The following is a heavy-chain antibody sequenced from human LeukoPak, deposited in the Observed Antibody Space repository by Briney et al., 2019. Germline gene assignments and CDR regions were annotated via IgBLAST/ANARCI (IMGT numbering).Heavy chain of an antibody. V-gene: IGHV4-59*01. Sequence: PSETLSLTCTVSGGSISSYYWSWIRQPPGKGLEWIGYIYYSGSTNYNPSLKSRVTISVDTSKNQFSLKLSSVTAADTAVHYCASGGDSSGYYYSKIGYYYYYGMDVWGQGTTVTVSS. CDR1: GGSISSYY. CDR2: IYYSGST. D-gene: IGHD3-22*01. J-gene: IGHJ6*02. CDR3: ASGGDSSGYYYSKIGYYYYYGMDV.